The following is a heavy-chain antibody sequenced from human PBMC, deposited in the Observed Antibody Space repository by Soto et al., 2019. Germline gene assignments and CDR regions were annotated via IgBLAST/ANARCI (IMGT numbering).Heavy chain of an antibody. CDR1: GVSLTTSGVR. Sequence: QITFRESVHTLVQPTQNLTLTCTLSGVSLTTSGVRVGWIRQPPVKDLEWLALIYWDDDMRFSPSLKMRLAISRDTYKIQVVMTMTDMAPVDTAIYYCAHRQRTVVVGAPFDLWGQGSQVTFSS. J-gene: IGHJ4*02. V-gene: IGHV2-5*02. CDR2: IYWDDDM. D-gene: IGHD2-15*01. CDR3: AHRQRTVVVGAPFDL.